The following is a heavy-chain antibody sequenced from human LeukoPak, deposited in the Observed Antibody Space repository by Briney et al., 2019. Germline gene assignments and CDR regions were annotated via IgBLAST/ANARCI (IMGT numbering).Heavy chain of an antibody. CDR3: ARDKEWLRVDY. Sequence: SVKVSCKASGGTFSSYAISWVRQAPGQGLEWMGRIIPIFGTANYAQKFQGRVTITTDEYTSTAYMELSSHRYAEKAVYYCARDKEWLRVDYWGQGTLVTVSS. J-gene: IGHJ4*02. D-gene: IGHD5-12*01. V-gene: IGHV1-69*05. CDR1: GGTFSSYA. CDR2: IIPIFGTA.